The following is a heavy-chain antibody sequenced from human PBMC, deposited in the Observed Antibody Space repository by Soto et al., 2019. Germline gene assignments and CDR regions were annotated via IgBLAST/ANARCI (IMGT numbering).Heavy chain of an antibody. J-gene: IGHJ4*02. D-gene: IGHD2-2*01. CDR3: AISRRGDVFVPAALGY. Sequence: QVQLVQSGAEVKKPGASVKVSCKASGYTFTSYGISWVRQAPGQGLEWMGWISAYNGNTNYAQKLQGRVTMTTDTSTSTAYKHPMCLTSDGTAVYYSAISRRGDVFVPAALGYWGQGTLVTVSS. CDR2: ISAYNGNT. CDR1: GYTFTSYG. V-gene: IGHV1-18*01.